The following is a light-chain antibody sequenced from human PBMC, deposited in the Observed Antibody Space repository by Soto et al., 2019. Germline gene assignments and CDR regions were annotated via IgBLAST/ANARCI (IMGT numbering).Light chain of an antibody. J-gene: IGLJ2*01. CDR3: QTWVTGIQV. Sequence: QLVLTQSPSASASLGASVKLTCTLSSGHSSYAIAWHQHRPEKGPRYLMKLNSDGSHSKGDGIPDRFSGSSSGAERYLTISSLQSEDEADYFCQTWVTGIQVFGGGTKLTVL. CDR2: LNSDGSH. CDR1: SGHSSYA. V-gene: IGLV4-69*01.